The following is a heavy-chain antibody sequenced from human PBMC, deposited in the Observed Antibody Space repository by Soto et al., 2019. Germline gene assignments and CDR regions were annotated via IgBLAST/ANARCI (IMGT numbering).Heavy chain of an antibody. D-gene: IGHD5-12*01. Sequence: ASVKVSCKASGYTFTSYAMHWVRQAPGQRLEWMGWINAGNGNTKYSQKFQGRVTITRDTSASTAYMELSSLRSEDTAVYYCARGLGGYDLMDYWGQGTLVTVSS. CDR3: ARGLGGYDLMDY. J-gene: IGHJ4*02. CDR1: GYTFTSYA. CDR2: INAGNGNT. V-gene: IGHV1-3*01.